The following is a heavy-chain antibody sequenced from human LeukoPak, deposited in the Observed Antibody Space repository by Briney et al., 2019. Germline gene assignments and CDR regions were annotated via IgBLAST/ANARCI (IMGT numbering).Heavy chain of an antibody. D-gene: IGHD2-8*02. J-gene: IGHJ4*02. Sequence: SGGSLRLSCAASGFTFDDDAMHCVRQAPGKGLEWVSLISGDGGSTYYADSVKGRFTISRDNSKNSLYLQMNSLRTEDTALYYCAKVWWPGSGPFDYWGQGTLVTVSS. CDR2: ISGDGGST. CDR3: AKVWWPGSGPFDY. V-gene: IGHV3-43*02. CDR1: GFTFDDDA.